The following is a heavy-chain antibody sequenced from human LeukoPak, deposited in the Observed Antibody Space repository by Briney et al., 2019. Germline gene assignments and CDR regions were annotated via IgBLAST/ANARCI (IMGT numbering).Heavy chain of an antibody. J-gene: IGHJ6*02. Sequence: PGGSLRLSCAASGFTFSSYAMSWVRQAPGKGLEWVSAISGSGCSTYYADSVKGRFTISRDNSKNTLYLQMNSLRAEDTAVYYCAKGTYGSGSYYNPYYYYYGMDVWGQGTTVTVSS. D-gene: IGHD3-10*01. CDR3: AKGTYGSGSYYNPYYYYYGMDV. V-gene: IGHV3-23*01. CDR1: GFTFSSYA. CDR2: ISGSGCST.